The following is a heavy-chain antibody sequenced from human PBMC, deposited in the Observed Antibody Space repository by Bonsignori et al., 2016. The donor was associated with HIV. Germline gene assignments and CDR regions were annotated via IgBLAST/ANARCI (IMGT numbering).Heavy chain of an antibody. CDR3: ARGITGSNDAFDI. J-gene: IGHJ3*02. CDR2: IYYSGST. D-gene: IGHD1-20*01. Sequence: RQAPGKGLEWIGYIYYSGSTNYNPSLKSRVTISVDTSKNQFSLKLSSVTAADTAVYYCARGITGSNDAFDIWGQGTMVTVSS. V-gene: IGHV4-59*01.